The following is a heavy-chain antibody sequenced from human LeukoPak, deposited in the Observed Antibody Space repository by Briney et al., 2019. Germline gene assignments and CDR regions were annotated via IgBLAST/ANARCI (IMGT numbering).Heavy chain of an antibody. J-gene: IGHJ4*02. CDR2: IIPIFGTA. CDR1: GGTFSSYA. D-gene: IGHD6-19*01. V-gene: IGHV1-69*05. CDR3: ARDQVASTGLFDY. Sequence: SVKVSCKASGGTFSSYAISWVRQAPGQGLEWMGRIIPIFGTANYAQKFQGRVTITTDESTSTAYMELSSLRSEDTAVYYCARDQVASTGLFDYWGQGTLVTVSS.